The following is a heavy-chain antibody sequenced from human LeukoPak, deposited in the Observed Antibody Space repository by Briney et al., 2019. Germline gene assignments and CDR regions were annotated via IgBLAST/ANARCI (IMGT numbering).Heavy chain of an antibody. CDR2: TYHSGNT. Sequence: SQTLSLTCAVSGASISSGGYSWGWIRQPPGKGLEWIGYTYHSGNTYYSPSLKSRVTISVDRSKNQFSLRLNSVTAADTAVYFCARGLDFWGQGILVTVSS. CDR3: ARGLDF. V-gene: IGHV4-30-2*01. CDR1: GASISSGGYS. D-gene: IGHD3-16*01. J-gene: IGHJ4*02.